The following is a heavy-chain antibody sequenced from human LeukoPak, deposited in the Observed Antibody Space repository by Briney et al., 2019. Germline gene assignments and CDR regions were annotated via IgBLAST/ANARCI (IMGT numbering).Heavy chain of an antibody. V-gene: IGHV3-13*01. CDR3: ARGLPGGFDY. J-gene: IGHJ4*02. Sequence: PGGSLRLSCAASGFTFSSYDVHWVRQATGKGLEWVSGIGRAGDTYYPGSVKGRFTISRENAKNSLYLQMNSLRAGDTAVYYCARGLPGGFDYWGQGTLVTVSS. CDR1: GFTFSSYD. D-gene: IGHD5-18*01. CDR2: IGRAGDT.